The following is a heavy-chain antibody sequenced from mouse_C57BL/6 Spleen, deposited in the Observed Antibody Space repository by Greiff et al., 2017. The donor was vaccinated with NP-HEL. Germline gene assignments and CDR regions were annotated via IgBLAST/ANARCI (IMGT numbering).Heavy chain of an antibody. V-gene: IGHV1-72*01. Sequence: QVQLQQPGAELVKPGASVKLSCKASGYTFTSYWMHWVKQRPGRGLEWIGRIDPNSGGTKYNEKFKSKATLTVDKPSITAYMQLISLTSEDSSVYYCARLGFYSWGQGTTLTFSS. CDR1: GYTFTSYW. CDR2: IDPNSGGT. D-gene: IGHD4-1*01. J-gene: IGHJ2*01. CDR3: ARLGFYS.